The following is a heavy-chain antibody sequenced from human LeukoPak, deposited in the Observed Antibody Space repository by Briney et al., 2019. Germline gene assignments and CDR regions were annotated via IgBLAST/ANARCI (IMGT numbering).Heavy chain of an antibody. Sequence: SETLSLTCTVSGGSISSSSYYWGWIRQPPGKGLEWIGSIYYSGSTYYNPSLKSRVTISVDTSKNQFSLKLSSVTAADTAVYYCARHRPLDGYYFDYWGQGTLVTVSS. CDR3: ARHRPLDGYYFDY. CDR1: GGSISSSSYY. D-gene: IGHD5-24*01. CDR2: IYYSGST. V-gene: IGHV4-39*01. J-gene: IGHJ4*02.